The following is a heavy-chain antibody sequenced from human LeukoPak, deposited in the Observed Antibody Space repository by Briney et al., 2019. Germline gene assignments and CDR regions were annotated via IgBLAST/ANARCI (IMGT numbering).Heavy chain of an antibody. V-gene: IGHV3-23*01. D-gene: IGHD3-22*01. CDR3: AKAWKAYDSSGYRY. J-gene: IGHJ4*02. CDR1: GFTLSTYA. CDR2: ISGSGGST. Sequence: GGSLRLSCAASGFTLSTYAISWVRQAPGKGLEWVSAISGSGGSTYYADSVKGRFTISRDNSKNTLYLQMNSLRAEDTAVYYCAKAWKAYDSSGYRYWGQGTLVTVSS.